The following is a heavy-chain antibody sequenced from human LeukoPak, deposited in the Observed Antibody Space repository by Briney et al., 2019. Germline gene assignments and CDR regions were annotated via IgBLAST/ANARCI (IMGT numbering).Heavy chain of an antibody. J-gene: IGHJ4*02. D-gene: IGHD3-22*01. V-gene: IGHV3-53*01. Sequence: GGSLRLSCAASGFTVSSNYMSWVRQAPGKGLEWVSVIYSGGSTYYADSVKGRFTISRDNSKNTLYLQMNSLRAEDTAVYYCARDMDYNSSGYYCFDYWGQGTLVTVSS. CDR3: ARDMDYNSSGYYCFDY. CDR2: IYSGGST. CDR1: GFTVSSNY.